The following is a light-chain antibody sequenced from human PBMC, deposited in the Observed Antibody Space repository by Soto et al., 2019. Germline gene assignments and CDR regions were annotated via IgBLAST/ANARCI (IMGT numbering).Light chain of an antibody. CDR2: GAS. V-gene: IGKV3-15*01. CDR3: QQYNNWPPLT. CDR1: QSVSSN. Sequence: EIVMTQSPATLSVSPGERATLSCRASQSVSSNLAWYQQKPGQAPRLLIYGASTRATGIPARFSGSGSGTEFTLTISSLQSEDVAVYYCQQYNNWPPLTFGQGTKVE. J-gene: IGKJ1*01.